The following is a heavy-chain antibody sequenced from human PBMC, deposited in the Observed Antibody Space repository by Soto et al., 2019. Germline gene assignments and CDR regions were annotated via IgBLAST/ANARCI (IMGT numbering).Heavy chain of an antibody. J-gene: IGHJ4*02. CDR1: GFTFSDYY. CDR2: ISISGGTI. CDR3: ARERARVFDS. V-gene: IGHV3-11*01. Sequence: PGGSLRLSCAPSGFTFSDYYMSWIRQAPGKGLEWLSYISISGGTIYYADSVKGRFSISRDNAKNSLYLQLSSLRAEDTAVYFCARERARVFDSWGQGTLVTVSS.